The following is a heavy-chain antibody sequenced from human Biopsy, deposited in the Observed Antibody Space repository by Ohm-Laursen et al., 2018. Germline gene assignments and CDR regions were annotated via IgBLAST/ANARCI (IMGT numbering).Heavy chain of an antibody. J-gene: IGHJ3*01. CDR1: GFKFDDYG. V-gene: IGHV3-9*01. Sequence: SLRLSCAASGFKFDDYGMNWVRQVPGKGLEWVSRISWNSGSIGYVDSVKGRFTISRDNAKNSLYLQMNSLKAEDTALYYCARGYYDIGTGYHYNVFDFWGRGTLVTVSS. D-gene: IGHD3-9*01. CDR3: ARGYYDIGTGYHYNVFDF. CDR2: ISWNSGSI.